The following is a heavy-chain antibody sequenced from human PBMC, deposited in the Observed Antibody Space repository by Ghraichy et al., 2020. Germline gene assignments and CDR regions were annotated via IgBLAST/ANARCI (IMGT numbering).Heavy chain of an antibody. CDR2: IKQDGSED. Sequence: GGSLRLSCVASGFTFGSFWMSWVRQAPGKGLEWVASIKQDGSEDFYVDSVKGRFTVSRDNAKNSLYLQMNSLRVEDTAVYHCASSLSAIAAAYMGVYFDYWGQGTLVTVSS. CDR1: GFTFGSFW. J-gene: IGHJ4*02. V-gene: IGHV3-7*03. D-gene: IGHD6-13*01. CDR3: ASSLSAIAAAYMGVYFDY.